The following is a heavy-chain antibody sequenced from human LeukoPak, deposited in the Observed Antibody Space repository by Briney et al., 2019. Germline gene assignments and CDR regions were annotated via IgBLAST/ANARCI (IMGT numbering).Heavy chain of an antibody. D-gene: IGHD1-1*01. J-gene: IGHJ3*02. Sequence: GGSLRLSCAASGFTVSSNYMSWVRQGPGKGLEWVSVIYSGGSTYYADSVKGRFTISRDNSKNTLYLQMNSLRAEDTAVYYCARHNWNDSGAFDIWGQGTMVTVSS. CDR3: ARHNWNDSGAFDI. CDR1: GFTVSSNY. V-gene: IGHV3-66*04. CDR2: IYSGGST.